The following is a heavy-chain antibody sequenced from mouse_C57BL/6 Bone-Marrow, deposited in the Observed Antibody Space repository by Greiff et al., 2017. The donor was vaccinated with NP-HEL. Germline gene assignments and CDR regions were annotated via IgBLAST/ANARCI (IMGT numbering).Heavy chain of an antibody. J-gene: IGHJ3*01. Sequence: VQLVESGPELVKPGASVKISCKASGYTFTDYYINWVKQRPGQGLEWIGWIFPGSGSTYYNEKFKGKATLTVDKSSSTAYMLLSSLTSEDSAVYFCAYDYVSPWFAYWGQGTLVTVSA. D-gene: IGHD2-4*01. CDR3: AYDYVSPWFAY. CDR1: GYTFTDYY. CDR2: IFPGSGST. V-gene: IGHV1-75*01.